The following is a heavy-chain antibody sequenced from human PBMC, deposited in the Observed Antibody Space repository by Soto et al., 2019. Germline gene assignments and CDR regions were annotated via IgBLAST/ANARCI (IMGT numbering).Heavy chain of an antibody. J-gene: IGHJ4*02. CDR2: LDAEDGET. CDR1: GYSLSDLS. V-gene: IGHV1-24*01. D-gene: IGHD3-10*01. CDR3: ARDLESPGLVRGEWDY. Sequence: GASVKVSCKVSGYSLSDLSIHWVRQAPGKGLEWMGGLDAEDGETIYAQKLQGRGTMTEDTSTDTAYMELSSLTSEDTAVYYCARDLESPGLVRGEWDYWGQGTLVTVSS.